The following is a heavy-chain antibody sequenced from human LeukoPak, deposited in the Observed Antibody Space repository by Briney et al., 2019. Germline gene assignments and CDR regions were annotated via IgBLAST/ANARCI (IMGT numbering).Heavy chain of an antibody. V-gene: IGHV4-38-2*01. J-gene: IGHJ4*02. CDR2: IYHSGST. CDR3: ARREYSSSGNDY. CDR1: GYSISSGYY. D-gene: IGHD6-6*01. Sequence: PSETLSLTCAVSGYSISSGYYWGWIRQPPGKGLEWIGSIYHSGSTYYNPSLESRVTISVDTSKNQFSLKLSSVTAADTAVYYCARREYSSSGNDYWGQGTLVTVSS.